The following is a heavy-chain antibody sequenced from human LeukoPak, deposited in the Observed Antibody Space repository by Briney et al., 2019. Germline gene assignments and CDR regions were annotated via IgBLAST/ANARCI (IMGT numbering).Heavy chain of an antibody. CDR1: GFTFSSYA. CDR3: AKVAIAARPRTSYFDY. J-gene: IGHJ4*02. CDR2: ISGSGGST. Sequence: PGGSLRLSCAASGFTFSSYAMSWVRQAPGKGLEWVSGISGSGGSTYYADSVKGRFTISRDNSKNTLYLQMNSLRAEDTAVYYCAKVAIAARPRTSYFDYWGQGTLVTVSS. V-gene: IGHV3-23*01. D-gene: IGHD6-6*01.